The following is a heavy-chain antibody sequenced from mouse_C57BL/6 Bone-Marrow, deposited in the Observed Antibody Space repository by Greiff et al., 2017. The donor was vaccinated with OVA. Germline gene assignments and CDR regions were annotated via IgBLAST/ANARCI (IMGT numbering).Heavy chain of an antibody. J-gene: IGHJ3*01. V-gene: IGHV5-12*01. CDR2: ISNGGGST. CDR1: GFTFSDYY. D-gene: IGHD2-4*01. CDR3: ARHDDYDGAWFAY. Sequence: EVKLMESGGGLVQPGGSLKLSCAASGFTFSDYYMYWVRQTPEKRLEWVAYISNGGGSTYYPDTVKGRFTISRDNAKNTLYLQMSRLKSEDTAMYYCARHDDYDGAWFAYWGQGTLVTVSA.